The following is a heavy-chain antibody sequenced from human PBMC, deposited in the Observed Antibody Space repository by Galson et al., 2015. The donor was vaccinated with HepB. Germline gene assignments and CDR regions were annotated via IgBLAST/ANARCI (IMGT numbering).Heavy chain of an antibody. CDR2: ISGSGGST. CDR3: AKDYLPYYDRWGSYSDLYYFDY. CDR1: GFTFSRHG. J-gene: IGHJ4*02. V-gene: IGHV3-23*01. D-gene: IGHD3-22*01. Sequence: SLRLSCAASGFTFSRHGIHWVRQAPGKGLEWVASISGSGGSTYYADSVKGRFTVSRVNSLDTVDLQVDSLRVDDTAVYYCAKDYLPYYDRWGSYSDLYYFDYWGQGTLVTVSS.